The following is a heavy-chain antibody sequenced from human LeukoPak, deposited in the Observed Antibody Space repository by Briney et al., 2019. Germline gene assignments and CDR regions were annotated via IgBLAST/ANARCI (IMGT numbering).Heavy chain of an antibody. Sequence: GGSLRLSCAASGFTFSDYYMSWIRQAPGKGLEWVSYISSNGSTIYYADSVKGRFTISRDNAKNSLYLQMNSLRAEDTAVYYCARESPSYSYYYYGMDVWGQGTTVTVSS. J-gene: IGHJ6*02. CDR3: ARESPSYSYYYYGMDV. CDR1: GFTFSDYY. D-gene: IGHD3-10*01. CDR2: ISSNGSTI. V-gene: IGHV3-11*01.